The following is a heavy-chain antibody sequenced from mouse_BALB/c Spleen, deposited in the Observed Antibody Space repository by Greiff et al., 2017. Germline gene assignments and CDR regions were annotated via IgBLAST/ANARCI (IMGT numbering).Heavy chain of an antibody. D-gene: IGHD2-1*01. J-gene: IGHJ3*01. Sequence: EVQVVESGAELVKPGASVKLSCTASGFNIKDTYMHWVKQRPEQGLEWIGRIDPANGNTKYDPKFQGKATITADTSSNTAYLQLSSLTSEDTAVYYCARGRIYYGNFFAYWGQGTLVTVSA. CDR3: ARGRIYYGNFFAY. V-gene: IGHV14-3*02. CDR1: GFNIKDTY. CDR2: IDPANGNT.